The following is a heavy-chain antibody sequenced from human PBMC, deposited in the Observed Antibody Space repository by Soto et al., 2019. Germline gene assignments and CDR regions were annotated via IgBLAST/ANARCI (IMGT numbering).Heavy chain of an antibody. Sequence: QVQLQESGPGLVKPSQTLSLTCTVSGGSISSGGYYWSWIRQHPGKGLEWIGYIYYSGSTYYNPSLKSRVTISVDTSKNQFSLKLSPVTAADTAVYYCARDGGFGVYYYGMDVWGQGTTVTVSS. V-gene: IGHV4-31*03. J-gene: IGHJ6*02. CDR2: IYYSGST. D-gene: IGHD3-16*01. CDR1: GGSISSGGYY. CDR3: ARDGGFGVYYYGMDV.